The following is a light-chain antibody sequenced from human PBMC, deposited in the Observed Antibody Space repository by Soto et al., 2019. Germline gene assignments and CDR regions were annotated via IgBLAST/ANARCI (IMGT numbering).Light chain of an antibody. V-gene: IGKV3-11*01. J-gene: IGKJ5*01. CDR3: QQRSNWPMVT. CDR1: QNIHNY. CDR2: DTS. Sequence: EIVLTQSPANLSLSPGERATLSCRASQNIHNYLVWYQQKPGQAPRLIMYDTSNRATGVPARFSGSRSGTDFTLTISSLEPEDFAVYYCQQRSNWPMVTFGQGTRLEIK.